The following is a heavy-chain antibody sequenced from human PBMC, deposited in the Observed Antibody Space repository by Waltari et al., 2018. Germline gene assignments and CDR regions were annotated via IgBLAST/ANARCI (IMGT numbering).Heavy chain of an antibody. CDR1: GYTFTGYY. V-gene: IGHV1-2*06. CDR3: ATVSVVDSSSSGEIDY. J-gene: IGHJ4*02. Sequence: QVQLVQSGAEVKKPGASVKVSCKASGYTFTGYYMHWVRQAPGKGLEWMGRINPNRGGTNDEQKVQGRVTMTRDTSISTGYMEMSRRRSEDTAVYYCATVSVVDSSSSGEIDYWGQGTLVTVSS. D-gene: IGHD6-6*01. CDR2: INPNRGGT.